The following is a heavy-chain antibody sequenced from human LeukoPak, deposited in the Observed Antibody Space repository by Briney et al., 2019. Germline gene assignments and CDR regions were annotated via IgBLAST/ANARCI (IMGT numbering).Heavy chain of an antibody. Sequence: GGSLRLSCAASEISFNTNWMSWVRQAPGKGLEWVSAISGDGITTNFADSVKGRFTISRDNSRNTLYLQMNSLRAEDTAVYYCGKEIFYYDGSGYRSDAFDMWGQGTMVTVSS. CDR1: EISFNTNW. J-gene: IGHJ3*02. CDR3: GKEIFYYDGSGYRSDAFDM. CDR2: ISGDGITT. V-gene: IGHV3-23*01. D-gene: IGHD3-22*01.